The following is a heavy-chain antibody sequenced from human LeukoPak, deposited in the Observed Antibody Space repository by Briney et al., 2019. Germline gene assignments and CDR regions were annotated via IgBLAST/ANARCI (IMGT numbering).Heavy chain of an antibody. Sequence: GSLRLSCAASGFTFSSYSMNWVRQPPGKGLEWIGQVYHDGGTKYNPSLKSRVTILVDKSKNQFSLKLSSVTAADTAVYFCASQYGSGHYHFDYWGQGTLVFVSP. CDR3: ASQYGSGHYHFDY. D-gene: IGHD3-10*01. J-gene: IGHJ4*02. CDR1: GFTFSSYSM. CDR2: VYHDGGT. V-gene: IGHV4-4*01.